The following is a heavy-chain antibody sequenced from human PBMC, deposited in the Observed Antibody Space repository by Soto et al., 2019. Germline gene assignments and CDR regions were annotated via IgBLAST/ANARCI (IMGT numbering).Heavy chain of an antibody. Sequence: QVRLQESGPGLVKPSETLSPTCSVSGDSISTYYWSWIRQAPGKSLEWIGYVYYSGNTNYNPSLQSRVTISVDTSKKQFSLNLTSVTAVDTAVYYCARGRYNYGYPHNAFDVWGQGTTVTVSS. CDR2: VYYSGNT. D-gene: IGHD5-18*01. CDR3: ARGRYNYGYPHNAFDV. V-gene: IGHV4-59*01. CDR1: GDSISTYY. J-gene: IGHJ3*01.